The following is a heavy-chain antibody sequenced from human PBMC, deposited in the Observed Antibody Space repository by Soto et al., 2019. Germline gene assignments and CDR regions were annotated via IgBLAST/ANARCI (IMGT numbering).Heavy chain of an antibody. J-gene: IGHJ4*02. D-gene: IGHD7-27*01. CDR3: AKGWGDY. V-gene: IGHV3-23*01. CDR2: ISSSGGST. Sequence: EVQLLESGGGLVQPGGSLRLSCAASGFTFSSCTMSCVRQGPGKGLEWVSGISSSGGSTVYADSVKGRFTISRDNFKNTLYLQMNSLRAEDTAVYYCAKGWGDYWGQGTPVTVSS. CDR1: GFTFSSCT.